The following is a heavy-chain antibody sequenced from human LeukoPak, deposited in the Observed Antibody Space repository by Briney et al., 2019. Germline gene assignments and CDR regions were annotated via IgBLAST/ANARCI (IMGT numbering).Heavy chain of an antibody. Sequence: SETLSLTCNVSGYSISSGYYWAWIRQAPGKGLEWIGSIYHSGYTHYNPSLKGRVTISVVTSKNDFSLKLSSVAAADTAIYYCARDMNPTHYFDYWGQGTLVTVSS. CDR1: GYSISSGYY. D-gene: IGHD3-16*01. J-gene: IGHJ4*02. V-gene: IGHV4-38-2*02. CDR3: ARDMNPTHYFDY. CDR2: IYHSGYT.